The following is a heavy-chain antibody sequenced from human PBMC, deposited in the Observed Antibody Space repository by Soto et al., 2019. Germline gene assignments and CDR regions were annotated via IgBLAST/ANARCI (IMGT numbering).Heavy chain of an antibody. D-gene: IGHD6-13*01. Sequence: PGESLKISCNGSGYIFTSYWISWGRQMPGKGLEWMGRIDPSDSYTNYSPSFQGHVTISADKSISTAYLQWSSLKASDTAMYYCARQYIAAARYYYGMDVWGQGTTVTVSS. CDR3: ARQYIAAARYYYGMDV. J-gene: IGHJ6*02. CDR2: IDPSDSYT. V-gene: IGHV5-10-1*01. CDR1: GYIFTSYW.